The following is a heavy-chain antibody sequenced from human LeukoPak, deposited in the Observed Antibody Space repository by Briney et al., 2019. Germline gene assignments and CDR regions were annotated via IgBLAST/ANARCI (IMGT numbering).Heavy chain of an antibody. D-gene: IGHD2-15*01. CDR2: IYYSGST. CDR1: GGSISSGGYY. Sequence: SETLSLTCTVSGGSISSGGYYWSWIRQHPGKGLEWIGYIYYSGSTYYNPSLKSRVTISVDTSKNQFSLKLSSVTAADTAVYYCARGYCSGGSCYPGSVTFDYWGQGTLVTVSS. V-gene: IGHV4-31*03. CDR3: ARGYCSGGSCYPGSVTFDY. J-gene: IGHJ4*02.